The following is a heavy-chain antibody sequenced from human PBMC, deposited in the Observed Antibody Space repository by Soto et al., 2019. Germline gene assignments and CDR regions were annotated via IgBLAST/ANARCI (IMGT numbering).Heavy chain of an antibody. CDR2: ISGNGANT. CDR1: GFTFINYA. D-gene: IGHD6-19*01. CDR3: AKDYGSSRYFFDY. Sequence: LRLSCAASGFTFINYAMSWVRQAPGEGLEWVSTISGNGANTHYADSVKGRFSISRDNSKNTLYIQMNSLRAEDTAVYYCAKDYGSSRYFFDYWGQGALVTSPQ. V-gene: IGHV3-23*01. J-gene: IGHJ4*02.